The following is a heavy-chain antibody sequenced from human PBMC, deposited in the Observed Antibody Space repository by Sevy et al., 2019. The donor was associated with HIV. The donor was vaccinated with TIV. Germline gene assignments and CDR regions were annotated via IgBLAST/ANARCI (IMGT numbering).Heavy chain of an antibody. Sequence: SETLSLTCAVYGGSFSGYYWSWIRQPPGKGLEWIGEINHSGSTNYNPSLKSRVTISVDTSKNQFSLKLSSVTAADTAVYYWARGGGYYDFWSGYYPSYYYYYGMDVWGQGTTVTVSS. CDR2: INHSGST. CDR3: ARGGGYYDFWSGYYPSYYYYYGMDV. V-gene: IGHV4-34*01. CDR1: GGSFSGYY. D-gene: IGHD3-3*01. J-gene: IGHJ6*02.